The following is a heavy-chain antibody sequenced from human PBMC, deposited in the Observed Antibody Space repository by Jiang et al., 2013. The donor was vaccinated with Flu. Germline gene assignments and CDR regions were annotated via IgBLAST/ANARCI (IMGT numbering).Heavy chain of an antibody. D-gene: IGHD3-22*01. J-gene: IGHJ4*02. CDR2: IIPILGIA. Sequence: GAEVKKPGSSVKVSCKASGGTFSSYAISWVRQAPGQGLEWMGRIIPILGIANYAQKFQGRVTITADKSTSTAYMELSSLRSEDTAVYYCARGRYYYDSSGYYSSTFDYWGQGTLVTVSS. V-gene: IGHV1-69*04. CDR3: ARGRYYYDSSGYYSSTFDY. CDR1: GGTFSSYA.